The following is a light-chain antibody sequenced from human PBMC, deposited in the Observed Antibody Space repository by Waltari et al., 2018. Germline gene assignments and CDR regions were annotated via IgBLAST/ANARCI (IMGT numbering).Light chain of an antibody. V-gene: IGKV1-12*01. CDR2: AVS. J-gene: IGKJ1*01. CDR3: QQGNTFPPT. Sequence: EIQMTQSPSSVSASVGDRVTITCRATQDINNALAWYQQKPGQAPNLLIYAVSSLQSGVPSRFSGSGSGTHFTLTISSLQPEDVATYYCQQGNTFPPTFGLGTRVQI. CDR1: QDINNA.